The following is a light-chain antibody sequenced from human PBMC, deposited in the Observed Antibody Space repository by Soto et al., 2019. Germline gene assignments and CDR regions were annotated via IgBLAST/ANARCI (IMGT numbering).Light chain of an antibody. CDR1: QSVSSSS. Sequence: ENILTQYLCTLSLYPGERAPLSCRARQSVSSSSLAWYQQNPGPAPRLLISGASSRATRTPDRFSGSGSGTDFTLTIIRLEPEAFAVYYCQHYGSPLCTFGQGTQVEIK. CDR2: GAS. J-gene: IGKJ1*01. CDR3: QHYGSPLCT. V-gene: IGKV3-20*01.